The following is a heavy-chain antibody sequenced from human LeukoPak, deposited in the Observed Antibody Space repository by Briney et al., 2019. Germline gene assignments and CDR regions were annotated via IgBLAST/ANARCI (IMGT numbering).Heavy chain of an antibody. CDR1: GFTFSNFG. J-gene: IGHJ4*02. CDR2: ISYDGSIR. V-gene: IGHV3-30*03. CDR3: ARGDSGYDFEY. D-gene: IGHD5-12*01. Sequence: PGGSLRLSCAASGFTFSNFGMHWVRQAPGKGLEWVAVISYDGSIRYYADSVKGRFTISRDNSYNTLYLQMNSLRAEDTAVYYCARGDSGYDFEYWGRGTLVTVSS.